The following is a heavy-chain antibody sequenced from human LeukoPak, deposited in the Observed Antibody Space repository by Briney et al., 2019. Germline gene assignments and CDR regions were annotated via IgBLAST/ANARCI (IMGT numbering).Heavy chain of an antibody. CDR2: ISSSGSYI. Sequence: PGGSLRRSCAASGFTFSNYRMNWVRQAPGKGPEWVSSISSSGSYIYYADSVKGRFTISRDNAKNSLYLQMNSLRAEDTAVYYCARDFGGSNYYAFDIWGQGTMVTVSS. J-gene: IGHJ3*02. D-gene: IGHD1-26*01. V-gene: IGHV3-21*01. CDR3: ARDFGGSNYYAFDI. CDR1: GFTFSNYR.